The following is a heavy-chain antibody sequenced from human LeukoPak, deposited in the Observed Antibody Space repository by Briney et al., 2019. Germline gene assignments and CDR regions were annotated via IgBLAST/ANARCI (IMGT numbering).Heavy chain of an antibody. Sequence: GGSLRLSCGASGFTVSTNYMSWVRQAPGKGLEWVSIIYSGGSTYYADSVKGRFTISRDNSKNTLYLQINSLRAEDTAVYYCARASLWVPWTWGQGTPVTVSS. CDR1: GFTVSTNY. CDR3: ARASLWVPWT. V-gene: IGHV3-66*01. CDR2: IYSGGST. J-gene: IGHJ4*02. D-gene: IGHD1-1*01.